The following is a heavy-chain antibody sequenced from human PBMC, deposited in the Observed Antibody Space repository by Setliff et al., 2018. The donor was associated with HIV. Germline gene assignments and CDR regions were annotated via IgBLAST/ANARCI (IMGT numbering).Heavy chain of an antibody. V-gene: IGHV4-39*07. Sequence: PSETLSLTCTVSGGSISSSSYYWGWIRQPPGKGLEWIGSIYHSGTTYYNPSLKSRVTISVDMSNNQFSLKVTSVTAADTAIYYCAKPTPGLYPRSFDVWGQGTMVTVSS. J-gene: IGHJ3*01. D-gene: IGHD1-1*01. CDR2: IYHSGTT. CDR3: AKPTPGLYPRSFDV. CDR1: GGSISSSSYY.